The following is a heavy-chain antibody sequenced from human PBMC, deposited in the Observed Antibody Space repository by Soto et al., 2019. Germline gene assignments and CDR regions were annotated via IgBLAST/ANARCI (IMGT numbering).Heavy chain of an antibody. D-gene: IGHD1-26*01. V-gene: IGHV3-48*03. J-gene: IGHJ4*02. CDR2: ISDSGTNI. CDR1: GFTFSTYE. Sequence: GGSLRISFGGSGFTFSTYEMAWVRQAPGKGLEWVSYISDSGTNIKYADSVKGRFTISRDNARNSLYLQMNSLRAEDTAVYYCAGGAMHSGSFQDWGPGALVTVSS. CDR3: AGGAMHSGSFQD.